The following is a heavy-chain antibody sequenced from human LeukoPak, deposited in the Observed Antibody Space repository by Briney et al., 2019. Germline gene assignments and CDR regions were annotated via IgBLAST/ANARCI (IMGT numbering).Heavy chain of an antibody. Sequence: GGSLRLSCAASGFTFSTYGMHWVRQAPGKGLEWVAIIWYDGTNKYYGDSVKGRFTISRGNSKNTLYLQMNSLTAEDTAVYYCARHAPLVRGVIYYFDHWGQGTLVTVSS. J-gene: IGHJ4*02. V-gene: IGHV3-33*01. CDR3: ARHAPLVRGVIYYFDH. CDR2: IWYDGTNK. D-gene: IGHD3-10*01. CDR1: GFTFSTYG.